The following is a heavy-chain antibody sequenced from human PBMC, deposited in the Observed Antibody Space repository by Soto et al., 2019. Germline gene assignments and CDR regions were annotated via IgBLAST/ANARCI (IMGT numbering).Heavy chain of an antibody. J-gene: IGHJ3*02. Sequence: QVQLVQSGAEVKKPGASVKISCTASGYTVTTHYMHWVRQAPGRGLEWMGAINPGRGAAKYTQTFQARVTITRDTATNTVFMEMSALGSEDTAVFYSARGGEVGVAGSAAFEMWGQGTMVTVSS. V-gene: IGHV1-46*01. CDR3: ARGGEVGVAGSAAFEM. D-gene: IGHD3-3*01. CDR1: GYTVTTHY. CDR2: INPGRGAA.